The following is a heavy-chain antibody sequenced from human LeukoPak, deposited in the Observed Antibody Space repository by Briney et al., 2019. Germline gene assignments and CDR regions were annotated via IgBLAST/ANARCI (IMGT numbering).Heavy chain of an antibody. CDR3: AKDGEDYDTTGYYLYYFDY. J-gene: IGHJ4*02. V-gene: IGHV3-21*04. CDR1: GFTFSSYS. CDR2: ISSSSSYI. D-gene: IGHD3-22*01. Sequence: PGGSLRLSCAASGFTFSSYSMNWVRQAPGKGLEWVSSISSSSSYIYYADSVKGRFTISRDNAKNSLYLQMDSLRAEDTAVYYCAKDGEDYDTTGYYLYYFDYWGQGTLVTVSS.